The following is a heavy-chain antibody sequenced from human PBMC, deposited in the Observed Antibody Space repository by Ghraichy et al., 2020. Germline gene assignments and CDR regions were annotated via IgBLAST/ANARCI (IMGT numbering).Heavy chain of an antibody. CDR1: GGSISSYY. CDR2: IYYSGST. V-gene: IGHV4-59*01. D-gene: IGHD6-19*01. CDR3: ARKMVSAPIAVAGYFDY. J-gene: IGHJ4*02. Sequence: SETLSLTCTVSGGSISSYYWSWIRQPPGKGLEWIGYIYYSGSTNYNPSLKSRVTISVDTSKNQFSLKLSSVTAADTAVYYCARKMVSAPIAVAGYFDYWGQGTLVTVSS.